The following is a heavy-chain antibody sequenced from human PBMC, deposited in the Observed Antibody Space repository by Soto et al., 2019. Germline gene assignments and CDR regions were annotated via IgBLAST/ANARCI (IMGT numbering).Heavy chain of an antibody. V-gene: IGHV4-59*01. CDR2: IYYSGST. D-gene: IGHD6-13*01. CDR3: ASLSIAADYYYGMDV. CDR1: GGSISSYY. Sequence: KPSETLSLTCTVSGGSISSYYWSWIRQPPGKGLEWIGYIYYSGSTNYNPSLKSRVTISVDTSKNQFSLKLSSVTAADTAVYYCASLSIAADYYYGMDVWGQGTTVTVSS. J-gene: IGHJ6*02.